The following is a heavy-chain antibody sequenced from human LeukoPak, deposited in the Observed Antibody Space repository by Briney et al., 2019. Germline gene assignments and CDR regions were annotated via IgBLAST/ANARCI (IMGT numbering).Heavy chain of an antibody. D-gene: IGHD6-19*01. Sequence: GESLKISCQASGYSFTNYWIGWVRPMPGKGLEWMGVIYPGDSDTRYSPSFQGQVTISADKSISTAYLQWNSLKASDTAMYYCARLGWYIDYWGQGTLVTVSS. CDR3: ARLGWYIDY. J-gene: IGHJ4*02. CDR1: GYSFTNYW. V-gene: IGHV5-51*01. CDR2: IYPGDSDT.